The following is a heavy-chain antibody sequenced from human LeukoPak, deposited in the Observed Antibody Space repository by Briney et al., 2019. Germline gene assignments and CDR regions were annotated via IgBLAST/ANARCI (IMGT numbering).Heavy chain of an antibody. D-gene: IGHD6-19*01. CDR1: GFTVSSNY. CDR3: ARDRLRIAVAGTVDY. CDR2: IYSGGST. V-gene: IGHV3-53*05. Sequence: GGSLRLSCAASGFTVSSNYMSWVRQAPGKGLEWVSVIYSGGSTYYADSVKGRFTISRDNSKNTLYLQMNSLRAEDTAVYYCARDRLRIAVAGTVDYWGQGTLVTVSS. J-gene: IGHJ4*02.